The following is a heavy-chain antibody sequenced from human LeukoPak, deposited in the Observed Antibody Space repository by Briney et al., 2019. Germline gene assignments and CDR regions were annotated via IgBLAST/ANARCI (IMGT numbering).Heavy chain of an antibody. CDR3: ARDYSYGYYFDY. CDR1: GGSFSGYY. V-gene: IGHV4-34*01. J-gene: IGHJ4*02. Sequence: SETLSLTCAVYGGSFSGYYWSWIRQPPGKGREWIGEINHSGSTNYNPSLKSRVTISVDTSKNQFSLKLSSVTAADTAVYYCARDYSYGYYFDYWGQGTLVTVSS. CDR2: INHSGST. D-gene: IGHD5-18*01.